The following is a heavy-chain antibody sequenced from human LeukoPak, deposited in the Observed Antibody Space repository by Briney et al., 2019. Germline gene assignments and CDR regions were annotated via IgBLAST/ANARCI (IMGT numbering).Heavy chain of an antibody. J-gene: IGHJ4*02. V-gene: IGHV3-30*18. CDR3: AKDPTPARLTYYYDSSGPNYFDY. CDR2: ISYDGSNK. Sequence: PGRSLRLSCAASGFTFSSYGMHWVRQAPGKGLEWVAVISYDGSNKYYADSVKGRFTISRDNSKNTLYLQMNSLRAEDTAVYYCAKDPTPARLTYYYDSSGPNYFDYWGQGTLVTVSS. CDR1: GFTFSSYG. D-gene: IGHD3-22*01.